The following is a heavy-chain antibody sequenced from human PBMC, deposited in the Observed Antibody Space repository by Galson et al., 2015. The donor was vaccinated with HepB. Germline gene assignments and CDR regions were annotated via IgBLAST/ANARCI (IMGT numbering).Heavy chain of an antibody. J-gene: IGHJ4*02. CDR1: GFTFDDYA. CDR2: ISWNSGSI. Sequence: SLRLSCAASGFTFDDYAMRWVRQAPGKGLEWVSGISWNSGSIGYADSVKGRFTISRDNAKNSLYLQMNSLRAEDTALYYCAKVPVQGVEGDYFDYWGQGTLVTVSS. CDR3: AKVPVQGVEGDYFDY. V-gene: IGHV3-9*01. D-gene: IGHD3-10*01.